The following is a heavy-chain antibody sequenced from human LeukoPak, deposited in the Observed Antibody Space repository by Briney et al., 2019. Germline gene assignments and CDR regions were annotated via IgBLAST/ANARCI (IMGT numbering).Heavy chain of an antibody. CDR3: QSRFLEWLLDY. J-gene: IGHJ4*02. V-gene: IGHV4-39*01. CDR2: IYYGGYT. CDR1: GGSISSGSW. D-gene: IGHD3-3*01. Sequence: SETLSLTCAVSGGSISSGSWWGWIRQPPGKGLEWIGSIYYGGYTYYNPSLKSRVTISVDTSKNQFSLKLSSVTAADTAIYYCQSRFLEWLLDYWGQGTLVTVSS.